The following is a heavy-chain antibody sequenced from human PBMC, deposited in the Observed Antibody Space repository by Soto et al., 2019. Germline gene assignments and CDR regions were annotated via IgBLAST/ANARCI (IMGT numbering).Heavy chain of an antibody. Sequence: QVQLVQSGAEVKKPGASVKVSCKASGYTFTSYGISWVRQAPGQGLEWMGWINAYNGNTNNAQKLQGRVTMTTDTSTSKAYMALRSMRSADTAVYYCARVLPPFDPWGQGTLVTVSS. CDR2: INAYNGNT. J-gene: IGHJ5*02. CDR3: ARVLPPFDP. V-gene: IGHV1-18*01. CDR1: GYTFTSYG.